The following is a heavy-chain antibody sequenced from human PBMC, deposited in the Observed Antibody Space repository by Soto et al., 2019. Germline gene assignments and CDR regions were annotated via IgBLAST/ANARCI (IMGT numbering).Heavy chain of an antibody. CDR1: GFTFNRYA. CDR3: AKDKMEQWLVGGYFDY. CDR2: IIDDGGRA. J-gene: IGHJ4*02. V-gene: IGHV3-23*01. Sequence: EVQLLESGGGLIQPGGSLSLSCSASGFTFNRYAMGWVRRAPGKGLEWVSAIIDDGGRAYYADSVKGRFTISRDNFKNTLSLQMNSLRAEDTAVYYCAKDKMEQWLVGGYFDYWGQGTQVTVSS. D-gene: IGHD6-19*01.